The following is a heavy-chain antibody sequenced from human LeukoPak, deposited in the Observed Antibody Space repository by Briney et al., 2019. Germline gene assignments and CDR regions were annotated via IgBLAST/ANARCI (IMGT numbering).Heavy chain of an antibody. V-gene: IGHV4-30-2*03. CDR1: GGSISSGGYY. CDR3: ARGARAGYNLEPFVY. D-gene: IGHD5-24*01. J-gene: IGHJ4*02. Sequence: SQTLSLTCTVSGGSISSGGYYWTWIRQPPGKGLDWIGSIYYSGTTFYNPTLKSRVTISVDTSKNQFSLRVSSVTAADTAVYYCARGARAGYNLEPFVYWGQGTLVTVSS. CDR2: IYYSGTT.